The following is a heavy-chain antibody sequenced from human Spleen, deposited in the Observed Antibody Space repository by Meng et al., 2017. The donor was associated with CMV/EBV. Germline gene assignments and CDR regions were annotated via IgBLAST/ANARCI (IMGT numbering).Heavy chain of an antibody. CDR1: GCSISSSNL. Sequence: QVQLQESGPRLVKPSRTLSLPCAVSGCSISSSNLWTWVRQVPGKGLEWMGEIYHSGSTNYNPSLKSRVTISVDKFKNQFSLKLGSVTAADTAVYYCARIERRRILKYCGSDCSTTDYWGQGTLVTVSS. V-gene: IGHV4-4*02. D-gene: IGHD2-21*02. J-gene: IGHJ4*02. CDR3: ARIERRRILKYCGSDCSTTDY. CDR2: IYHSGST.